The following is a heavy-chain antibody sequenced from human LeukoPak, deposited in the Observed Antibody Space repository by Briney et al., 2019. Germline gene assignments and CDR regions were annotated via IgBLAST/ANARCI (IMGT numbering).Heavy chain of an antibody. CDR1: GFTFSSYG. V-gene: IGHV3-7*01. CDR2: IKQDGSEK. D-gene: IGHD1-26*01. Sequence: PGGSLKLSCAASGFTFSSYGMHWVRQAPGKGLECVANIKQDGSEKYYVDSVKGRFTISRDNAKNSLYLQMNSLRAEDTAVYYCARDLGPYPYYYGMDVWGQGTTVTVSS. CDR3: ARDLGPYPYYYGMDV. J-gene: IGHJ6*02.